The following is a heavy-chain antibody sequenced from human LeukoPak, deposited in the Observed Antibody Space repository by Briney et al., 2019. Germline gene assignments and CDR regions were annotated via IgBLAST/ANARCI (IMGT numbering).Heavy chain of an antibody. J-gene: IGHJ3*02. V-gene: IGHV4-61*02. D-gene: IGHD3-9*01. CDR3: ATLYYDILTGYLAFDI. Sequence: PSETLSLTCTVSGGSISSGSYYWSWIRQPAGKGLEWIGRIYTSGSTNYNPSLKSRVTISVDTSKNQFSLKLSSVTAADTAVYYCATLYYDILTGYLAFDIWGQGTMVTVSS. CDR1: GGSISSGSYY. CDR2: IYTSGST.